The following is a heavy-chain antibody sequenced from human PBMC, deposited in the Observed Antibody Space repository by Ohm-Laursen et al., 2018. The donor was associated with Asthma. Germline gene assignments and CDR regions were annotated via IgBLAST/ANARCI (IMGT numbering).Heavy chain of an antibody. CDR3: ARTLRFLEWFPFDY. Sequence: SSVKVSCKASGYTFTGYYMHWVRQAPGQGLEWMGWINPNSGGTNYAQKFQGWVTMTRDTSISTAYMELSRLRSDDTAVYYCARTLRFLEWFPFDYWGQGTLVTVSS. D-gene: IGHD3-3*01. CDR1: GYTFTGYY. V-gene: IGHV1-2*04. J-gene: IGHJ4*02. CDR2: INPNSGGT.